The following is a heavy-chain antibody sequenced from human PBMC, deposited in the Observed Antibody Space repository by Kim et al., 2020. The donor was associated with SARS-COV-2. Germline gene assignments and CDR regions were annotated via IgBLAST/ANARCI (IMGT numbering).Heavy chain of an antibody. V-gene: IGHV3-30*01. J-gene: IGHJ5*02. Sequence: ADSVKGRITISRDNSKNTLYLQMNSLRAEDTAVYYCARDLQDRRAGRLDPWGQGTLVTVSS. D-gene: IGHD2-15*01. CDR3: ARDLQDRRAGRLDP.